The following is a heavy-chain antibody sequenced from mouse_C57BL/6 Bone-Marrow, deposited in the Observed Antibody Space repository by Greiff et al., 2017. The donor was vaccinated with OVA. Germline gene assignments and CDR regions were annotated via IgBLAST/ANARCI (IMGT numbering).Heavy chain of an antibody. V-gene: IGHV1-80*01. Sequence: VQLQQSGAELVKPGASVKISCKASGYAFSSYWMNWVKQRPGKGLEWIGQIYPGDGDTNYTGKFKGKATLTADKSSSTAFMQLSSLTSEDSAIYFCAREGELCPFAYWGQGTLVTVSA. D-gene: IGHD1-1*02. J-gene: IGHJ3*01. CDR1: GYAFSSYW. CDR3: AREGELCPFAY. CDR2: IYPGDGDT.